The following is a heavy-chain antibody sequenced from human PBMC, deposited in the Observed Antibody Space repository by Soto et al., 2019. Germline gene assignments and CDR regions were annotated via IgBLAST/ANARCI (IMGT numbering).Heavy chain of an antibody. J-gene: IGHJ6*02. CDR3: AKNKNSSSWYGKYGMDV. V-gene: IGHV3-30*18. CDR1: GFTFSSYG. D-gene: IGHD6-13*01. Sequence: QVQLVESGGGVVQPGRSLRLSCAASGFTFSSYGMHWVRQAPGKGLEWVAVISYDGSNKYYADSVKGRFTISRDNSKNTLYLQMNSLRAEDTAVYYCAKNKNSSSWYGKYGMDVWGQGTTVTVSS. CDR2: ISYDGSNK.